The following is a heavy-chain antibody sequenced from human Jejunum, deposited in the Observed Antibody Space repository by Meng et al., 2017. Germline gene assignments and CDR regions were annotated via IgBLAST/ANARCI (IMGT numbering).Heavy chain of an antibody. CDR3: ARATAGNSEYFQN. D-gene: IGHD4-23*01. J-gene: IGHJ1*01. V-gene: IGHV4-31*03. CDR2: IHYSGGI. CDR1: GGARNSAGHD. Sequence: QLHLQESSPGLVMPAQTLPRPFTVSGGARNSAGHDWSWIRQDPGKGLEWIGYIHYSGGIYYNPSLKSRVTISVDTSKNQFSLKLNSVSAADTAVYYCARATAGNSEYFQNWGQGTLVTVSS.